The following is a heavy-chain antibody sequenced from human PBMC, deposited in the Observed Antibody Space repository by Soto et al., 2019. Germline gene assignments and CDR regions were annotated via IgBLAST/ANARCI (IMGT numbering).Heavy chain of an antibody. V-gene: IGHV4-59*01. D-gene: IGHD6-19*01. CDR3: ARAGRRYSSAWYEDY. J-gene: IGHJ4*02. CDR1: GGSISSYF. Sequence: QVQLQESGPGLVKPSETLSLTCTVSGGSISSYFWSWIRQPPGKGLEWIGYLYYSGSTNYSPSLKSRVTISVDTSKNQFSLKLSSVTAADTAVYYCARAGRRYSSAWYEDYWGQGTLVTVSS. CDR2: LYYSGST.